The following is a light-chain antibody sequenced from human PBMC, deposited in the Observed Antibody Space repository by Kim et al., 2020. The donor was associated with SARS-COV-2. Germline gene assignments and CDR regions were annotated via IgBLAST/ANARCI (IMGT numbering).Light chain of an antibody. V-gene: IGLV1-44*01. CDR3: AAWDDSLSGLL. CDR1: SSNSASNS. Sequence: GQRLNISCSASSSNSASNSVNWYQQVPGTAPKLLIYDNDQRPSGVPDRFSGSKSGTSASLAINGLQSDDESDYYCAAWDDSLSGLLFGGGTQLTVL. CDR2: DND. J-gene: IGLJ2*01.